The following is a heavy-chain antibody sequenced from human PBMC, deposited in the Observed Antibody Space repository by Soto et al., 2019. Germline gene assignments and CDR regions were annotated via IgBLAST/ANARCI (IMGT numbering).Heavy chain of an antibody. D-gene: IGHD2-2*01. J-gene: IGHJ3*01. V-gene: IGHV2-5*02. CDR3: AHTMVVVPTAHDAFDV. CDR1: GFSLSSIGVG. CDR2: LYWDDDK. Sequence: QITLKESGPTLVKPTQTLTLTCTFSGFSLSSIGVGVGWIRQPPGKALEWLGILYWDDDKHYSPSLKSRISIAKDTSKDQVVLTLTNMDPVDTATYYCAHTMVVVPTAHDAFDVWGQGTMVTVSS.